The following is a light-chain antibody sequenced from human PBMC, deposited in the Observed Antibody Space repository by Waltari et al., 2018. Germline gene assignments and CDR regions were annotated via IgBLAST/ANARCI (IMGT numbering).Light chain of an antibody. CDR2: EVS. V-gene: IGLV2-8*01. J-gene: IGLJ2*01. Sequence: QSALTQPPSASGSPGQSVTISCTGPSSDVGDYHYVSWYQQHPGKAPKLMIFEVSKRPSGVPDRFSGSKSGNTASLTVSGLQAEDEADYYCSSYAGSNNVVFGGGTKLTVL. CDR1: SSDVGDYHY. CDR3: SSYAGSNNVV.